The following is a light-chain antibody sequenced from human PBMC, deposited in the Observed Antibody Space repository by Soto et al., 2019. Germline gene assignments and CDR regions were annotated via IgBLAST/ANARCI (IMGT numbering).Light chain of an antibody. CDR1: SSDVGSYNL. CDR3: CSYAGSRTPYV. Sequence: QSVLTQPASVSGSPGQSITISCTGTSSDVGSYNLVSWYQQHPGKAPKLMIYEGSKRPSGVSNRFSGSKSGNTASLTISGLQAEDEADYYCCSYAGSRTPYVFGTGTQLTVL. CDR2: EGS. V-gene: IGLV2-23*01. J-gene: IGLJ1*01.